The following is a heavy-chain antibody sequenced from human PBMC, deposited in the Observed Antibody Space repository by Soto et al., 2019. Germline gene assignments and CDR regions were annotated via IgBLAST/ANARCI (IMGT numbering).Heavy chain of an antibody. CDR1: GFTFSNAW. CDR3: TTDDPINKH. CDR2: TKSKTDGGTT. J-gene: IGHJ4*02. Sequence: EVQLVESGGELVKPGGSLRLSCAASGFTFSNAWMSWVRQAPGKGLEWVGRTKSKTDGGTTDYAAPVKGRFAISRDDSRNTLYLQMNSLQTEDTAVYYCTTDDPINKHWGQGTLVTVSS. V-gene: IGHV3-15*01.